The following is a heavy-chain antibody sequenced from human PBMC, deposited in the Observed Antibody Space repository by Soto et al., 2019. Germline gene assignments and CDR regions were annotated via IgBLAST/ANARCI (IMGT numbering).Heavy chain of an antibody. J-gene: IGHJ4*02. D-gene: IGHD6-19*01. CDR1: GGSISSYY. CDR3: AGLGYSSGWSYFAY. V-gene: IGHV4-59*08. CDR2: IYYSGST. Sequence: QVQLQESGPGLVKPSETLSLTCTVSGGSISSYYWSWIRQPPGKGLEWMGYIYYSGSTNYNPSLKSRGTISVDTYKTQFSLKLSSVPAADTAVYYCAGLGYSSGWSYFAYWAQGPLVTVSS.